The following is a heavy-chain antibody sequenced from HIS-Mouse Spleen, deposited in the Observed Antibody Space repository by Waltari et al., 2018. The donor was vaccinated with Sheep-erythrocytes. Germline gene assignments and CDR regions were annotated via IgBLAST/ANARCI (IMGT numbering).Heavy chain of an antibody. CDR3: ARLYYYDSSGYYFDH. CDR2: SYYSGST. V-gene: IGHV4-39*01. CDR1: GGSISSSSYY. Sequence: QLQLQESGPGLVKPSETLSLTCTVSGGSISSSSYYWGWIRQPPGKGLGWIGSSYYSGSTYYNPSLKSRVTISVDTSKNQFSLKRSSVTAADTAVYYCARLYYYDSSGYYFDHWGQGTLVTVSS. D-gene: IGHD3-22*01. J-gene: IGHJ4*02.